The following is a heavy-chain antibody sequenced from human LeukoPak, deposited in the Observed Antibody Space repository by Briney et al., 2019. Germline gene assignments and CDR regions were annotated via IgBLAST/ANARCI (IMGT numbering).Heavy chain of an antibody. CDR1: GGSISSGGYY. CDR2: IYYSGST. J-gene: IGHJ6*02. V-gene: IGHV4-31*03. Sequence: PSETLSLTCTVSGGSISSGGYYWSWIRQHPGKGLEWIGYIYYSGSTYYNPSLKSRVTISVDTSKNQFSLKLSSVTAADTAVYYCARIAVAGTWGGPLSGYYGMDVWGQGTTVTVSS. CDR3: ARIAVAGTWGGPLSGYYGMDV. D-gene: IGHD6-19*01.